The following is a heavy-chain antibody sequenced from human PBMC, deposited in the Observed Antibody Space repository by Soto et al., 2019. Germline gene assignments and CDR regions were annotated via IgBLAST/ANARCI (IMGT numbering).Heavy chain of an antibody. CDR1: GYSFTDAW. CDR3: TRRPKAADIGVGSLDF. D-gene: IGHD3-9*01. Sequence: EVKLVESGGDLVKPGGSLRLSCAASGYSFTDAWMNWVRQAPGKGLEWVGRIKSFADGGTTEYAAPVKGRFSISREDSTLTVFLQMNSLHTEDTAVYYCTRRPKAADIGVGSLDFWGRGTLVTVSA. CDR2: IKSFADGGTT. J-gene: IGHJ4*02. V-gene: IGHV3-15*07.